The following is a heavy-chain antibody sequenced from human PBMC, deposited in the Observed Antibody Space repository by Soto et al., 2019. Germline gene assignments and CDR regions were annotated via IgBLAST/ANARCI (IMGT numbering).Heavy chain of an antibody. D-gene: IGHD3-10*01. J-gene: IGHJ4*02. CDR1: GFTFSSHG. CDR3: VRDAGPYYDY. V-gene: IGHV3-30*03. CDR2: ISYDGSKK. Sequence: QVQLVESGGGVVQPGRSLRLSCAASGFTFSSHGMHWVRQAPGKGLEWMAVISYDGSKKYYVDSVKGRFTISRDNSKNTLYLQMNSLRAEDTAIYYCVRDAGPYYDYWGQGTLVTVSS.